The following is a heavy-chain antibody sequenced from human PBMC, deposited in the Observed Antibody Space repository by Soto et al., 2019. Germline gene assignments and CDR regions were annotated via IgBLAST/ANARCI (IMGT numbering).Heavy chain of an antibody. D-gene: IGHD4-17*01. V-gene: IGHV1-69*13. Sequence: ASVKVSCKASGGTFSSYAISWVRQAPGQGLEWMGGIIPIFGTANYAQKFQGRVTITADESTSTAYMELSSLRSEDTAVYYCARTRESSPYGDYGNYYYYGMDVWGQGTTVTVSS. CDR1: GGTFSSYA. CDR3: ARTRESSPYGDYGNYYYYGMDV. CDR2: IIPIFGTA. J-gene: IGHJ6*02.